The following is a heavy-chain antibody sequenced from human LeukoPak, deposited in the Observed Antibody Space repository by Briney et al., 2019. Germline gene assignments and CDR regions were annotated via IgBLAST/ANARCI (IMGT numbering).Heavy chain of an antibody. J-gene: IGHJ6*03. Sequence: ASVKVSCKASGYTFTSYDINWVRQATGQGLEWMGWMKPNSGNTGYAQKFQGRVTMTRNTSISTAYMELSSLRSEDTAVYYRASGKRVRGSISCYYYYMVVWGKGTTVTVSS. D-gene: IGHD6-6*01. CDR2: MKPNSGNT. V-gene: IGHV1-8*01. CDR3: ASGKRVRGSISCYYYYMVV. CDR1: GYTFTSYD.